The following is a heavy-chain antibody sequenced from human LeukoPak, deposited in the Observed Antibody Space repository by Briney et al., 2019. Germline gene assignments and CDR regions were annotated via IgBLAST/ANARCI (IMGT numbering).Heavy chain of an antibody. V-gene: IGHV3-48*03. CDR2: ISSSGSTI. CDR3: ARHSCSSCLYDY. J-gene: IGHJ4*02. D-gene: IGHD2-2*01. CDR1: GFTFSSYE. Sequence: GGSLRLSCAASGFTFSSYEMNWVRQTPGKGLEWVSYISSSGSTIYYADSVKGRFTISRDNAKNSLYLQMKSLRAEDTAVYYCARHSCSSCLYDYWGQGTLVTVSS.